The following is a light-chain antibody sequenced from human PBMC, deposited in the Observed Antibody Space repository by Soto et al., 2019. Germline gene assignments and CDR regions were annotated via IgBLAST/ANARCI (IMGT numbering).Light chain of an antibody. Sequence: QSVLSQPPSASGSPGQSGTISCTGTSSDVGGNNFVSWYQQYPGKAPKLMIYEVTKRPSGVPDRFSGSKSGNTASLTVSGLQAEDEADYYCSSHAGNNNVLFGGGTKLTVL. CDR2: EVT. V-gene: IGLV2-8*01. J-gene: IGLJ2*01. CDR3: SSHAGNNNVL. CDR1: SSDVGGNNF.